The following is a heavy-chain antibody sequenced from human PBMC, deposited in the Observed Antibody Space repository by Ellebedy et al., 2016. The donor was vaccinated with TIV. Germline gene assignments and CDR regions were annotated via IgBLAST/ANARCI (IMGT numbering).Heavy chain of an antibody. CDR2: IWYDGSNK. V-gene: IGHV3-33*06. J-gene: IGHJ4*02. CDR3: TKARYLPAIDY. CDR1: GFTFSSYG. Sequence: GESLKISXAASGFTFSSYGMHWVRQAPGKGLEWVAVIWYDGSNKYYADSVKGRFTISRDNSKNTLYLQMNSLRAEDTAVYYCTKARYLPAIDYWGQGTLVTVSS. D-gene: IGHD1-1*01.